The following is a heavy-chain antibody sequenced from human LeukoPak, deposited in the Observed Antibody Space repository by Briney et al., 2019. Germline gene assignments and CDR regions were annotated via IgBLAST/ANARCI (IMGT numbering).Heavy chain of an antibody. CDR1: GFTFRSYA. J-gene: IGHJ4*02. D-gene: IGHD1-26*01. CDR2: ISVSGST. CDR3: AKGKLGELLWDY. Sequence: GGSLRLSCAASGFTFRSYAMSWVRQAPGKGLEWVSGISVSGSTYYADSVKGRFTISRDNSKNTLYLQMNSLRAEDTAVYYCAKGKLGELLWDYWGQGTLVTVSS. V-gene: IGHV3-23*01.